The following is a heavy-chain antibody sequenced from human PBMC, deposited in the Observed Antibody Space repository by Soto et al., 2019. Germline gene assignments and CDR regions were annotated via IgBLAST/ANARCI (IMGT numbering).Heavy chain of an antibody. CDR2: LSYDGDKE. Sequence: DLAESGGNVVQPGRSLRLSCAASGFSFSDYGMHWVRQAPGKGLESVALLSYDGDKEYYADSVKGRFTISRDNSKNTVFLQMNSLRPEDTDVYYCGKDLMGEQWLGVMHYWGQGTLVTVSS. D-gene: IGHD6-19*01. CDR1: GFSFSDYG. J-gene: IGHJ4*02. CDR3: GKDLMGEQWLGVMHY. V-gene: IGHV3-30*18.